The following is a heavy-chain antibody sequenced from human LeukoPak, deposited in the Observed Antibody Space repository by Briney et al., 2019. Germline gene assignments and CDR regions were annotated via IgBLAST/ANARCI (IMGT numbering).Heavy chain of an antibody. CDR2: ISYDGSNK. Sequence: PGRSLRLSCAASGFTFSSYAMHWVRQAPGKGLEWVAVISYDGSNKYYADSVKGRFTISRDNSKNTLYLQMNSLRAEDTAVYYCARVRCGGDCEEQYFQHWGQGTQVTVSS. CDR3: ARVRCGGDCEEQYFQH. J-gene: IGHJ1*01. CDR1: GFTFSSYA. D-gene: IGHD2-21*02. V-gene: IGHV3-30-3*01.